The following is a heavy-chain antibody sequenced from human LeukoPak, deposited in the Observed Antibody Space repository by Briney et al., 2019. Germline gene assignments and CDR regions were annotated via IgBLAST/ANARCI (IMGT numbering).Heavy chain of an antibody. CDR1: AVTFNNYW. J-gene: IGHJ5*02. CDR3: ARLSTRLLNH. CDR2: IYPGDSET. V-gene: IGHV5-51*01. Sequence: GESLKISCKGSAVTFNNYWIGWVRQLPGKGLDWMGIIYPGDSETRYSPSFQGQVTMSVDKSINTAYLHWGSLKASDTAIYFCARLSTRLLNHWGQGTRVTVSS. D-gene: IGHD3-9*01.